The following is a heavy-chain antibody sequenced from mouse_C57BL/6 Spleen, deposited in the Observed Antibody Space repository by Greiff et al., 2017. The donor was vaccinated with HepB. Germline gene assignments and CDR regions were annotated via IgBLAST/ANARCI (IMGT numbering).Heavy chain of an antibody. J-gene: IGHJ3*01. Sequence: QVQLKESGPGLVAPSQSLSITCTVSGFSLTSYGVDWVRQSPGKGLEWLGVIWGVGSTNYNSALKSRLSISKDNSKSQVFLKMNSLQTEDTAMYYCASGGYYGSSRFAYWGQGTLVTVSA. V-gene: IGHV2-6*01. CDR3: ASGGYYGSSRFAY. D-gene: IGHD1-1*01. CDR2: IWGVGST. CDR1: GFSLTSYG.